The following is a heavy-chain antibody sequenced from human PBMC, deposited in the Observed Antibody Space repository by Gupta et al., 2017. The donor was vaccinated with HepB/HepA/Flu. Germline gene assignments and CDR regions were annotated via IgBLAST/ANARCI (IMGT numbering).Heavy chain of an antibody. J-gene: IGHJ6*03. V-gene: IGHV3-48*02. CDR1: GFTFSSYS. CDR2: ISSSSSTI. CDR3: ARGIQLLVDNYYYYYMDV. Sequence: EVQLVESGGGLVQPGGSLRLCCAASGFTFSSYSMNWVRQAPGKGLEWVSYISSSSSTIYYADSVKGRFTISRDNAKNSLYLQMNSLRDEDTAVYYCARGIQLLVDNYYYYYMDVWGKGTTVTVSS. D-gene: IGHD2-8*02.